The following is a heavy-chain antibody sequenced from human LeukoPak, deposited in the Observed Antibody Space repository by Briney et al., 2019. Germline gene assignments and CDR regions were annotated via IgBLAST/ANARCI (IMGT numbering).Heavy chain of an antibody. Sequence: GRSLRLSCAASGFTFSSYAMHWVRQAPGKGVEGVAVISYDGSNKYYADSVKGRFTISRDNSKNTLYLQMNSLRAEDTAVYYCARWLQSWGVFDYWGQGTLVTVSS. CDR3: ARWLQSWGVFDY. J-gene: IGHJ4*02. CDR1: GFTFSSYA. D-gene: IGHD5-24*01. CDR2: ISYDGSNK. V-gene: IGHV3-30*04.